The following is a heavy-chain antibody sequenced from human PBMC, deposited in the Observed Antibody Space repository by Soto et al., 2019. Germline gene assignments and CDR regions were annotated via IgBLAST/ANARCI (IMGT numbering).Heavy chain of an antibody. CDR2: FDPEDGET. J-gene: IGHJ4*02. CDR3: ATGISSSSDFDY. CDR1: GYTLTELS. Sequence: ASVKVSCKVSGYTLTELSMHWVRQAPGKGLEWMGGFDPEDGETIYAQKFQGRVTMTEDTSTDTAYMELSSPRSEDTAVYYCATGISSSSDFDYWGQGTLVTVSS. D-gene: IGHD6-6*01. V-gene: IGHV1-24*01.